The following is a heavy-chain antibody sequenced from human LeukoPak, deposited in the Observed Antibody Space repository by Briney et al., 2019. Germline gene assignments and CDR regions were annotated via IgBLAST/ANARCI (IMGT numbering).Heavy chain of an antibody. D-gene: IGHD3-3*01. J-gene: IGHJ4*02. CDR1: GYTFTGYY. Sequence: ASVKVSCKASGYTFTGYYMHWVRQAPGQGIEWMGWINPNSGGTNYAQKFQGRVTMTRDTSISTAYMELSRLRSDDAAVYYCARVEGRARETSGVGYWGQGTLVTVSS. V-gene: IGHV1-2*02. CDR3: ARVEGRARETSGVGY. CDR2: INPNSGGT.